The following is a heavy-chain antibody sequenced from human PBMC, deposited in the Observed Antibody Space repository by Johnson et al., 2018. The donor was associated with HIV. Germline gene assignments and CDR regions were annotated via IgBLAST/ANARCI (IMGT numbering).Heavy chain of an antibody. CDR2: CRSGSTSK. J-gene: IGHJ3*01. CDR3: ARDWGGYDAFDV. CDR1: GFTFSTYW. D-gene: IGHD1-26*01. V-gene: IGHV3-48*01. Sequence: VQLVVSGGGLVQPGGSLRLSCAASGFTFSTYWMSWVRPAPGKVLEWVSACRSGSTSKYNTDSVMGRFTISRDNAKKPLYLQMNSLRAEDTAVYYCARDWGGYDAFDVWGQGTMVTVSS.